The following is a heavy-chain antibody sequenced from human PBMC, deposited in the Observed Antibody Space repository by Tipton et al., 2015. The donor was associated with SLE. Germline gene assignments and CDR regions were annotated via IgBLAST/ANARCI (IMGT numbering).Heavy chain of an antibody. J-gene: IGHJ4*02. D-gene: IGHD3-16*01. Sequence: SLRLSCAASGLTFSSYWMSWVRQVPGKGLEWVANIKLDGSDKYYVDSVKGRFTISRDNAKNSLYLEMNSLKVEDTAVYYCVRGGGAFDYWGQGTLVTVSS. CDR1: GLTFSSYW. V-gene: IGHV3-7*04. CDR2: IKLDGSDK. CDR3: VRGGGAFDY.